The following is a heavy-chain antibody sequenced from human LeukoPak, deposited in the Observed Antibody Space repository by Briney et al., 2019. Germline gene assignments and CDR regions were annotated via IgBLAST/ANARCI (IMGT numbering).Heavy chain of an antibody. Sequence: GGSLRLSCATSGFNFNRYTIHWVRQAPGKGLEWVSLAGWAGGTTFYSDSVRGRFTISRDSGRKSVYLQMNSLTTDDTAFYFCAKELDTMFFDYWGQGALVTVSS. V-gene: IGHV3-43*01. CDR1: GFNFNRYT. CDR2: AGWAGGTT. J-gene: IGHJ4*02. CDR3: AKELDTMFFDY. D-gene: IGHD3-10*02.